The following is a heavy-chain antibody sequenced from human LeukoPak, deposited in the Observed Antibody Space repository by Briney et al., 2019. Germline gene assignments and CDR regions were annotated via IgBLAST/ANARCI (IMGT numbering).Heavy chain of an antibody. CDR1: GFTFSSYW. Sequence: GGSLRLSCAASGFTFSSYWMHWVRQAPGKGLVWVAVIWYDGSNKYYADSVKGRFTISRDNSKNTLYLQMNSLRAEDTAVYYCAKDYYGPSGGIDYWGQGTLVTVSS. V-gene: IGHV3-33*06. CDR2: IWYDGSNK. J-gene: IGHJ4*02. CDR3: AKDYYGPSGGIDY. D-gene: IGHD3-10*01.